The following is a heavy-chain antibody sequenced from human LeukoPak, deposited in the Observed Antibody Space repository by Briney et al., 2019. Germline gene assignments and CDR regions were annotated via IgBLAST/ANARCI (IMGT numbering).Heavy chain of an antibody. CDR3: AIATTYYYYGMDV. CDR2: ISWNSGSI. D-gene: IGHD2-15*01. CDR1: GFTFDDYA. J-gene: IGHJ6*02. Sequence: PGGSLRLSCAASGFTFDDYAMHWVRQAPGKGLEWVSGISWNSGSIGYADSVKGRFTISRDNAKNSLYLQMNSLRAEDTALYYCAIATTYYYYGMDVWGQGTTVTVSS. V-gene: IGHV3-9*01.